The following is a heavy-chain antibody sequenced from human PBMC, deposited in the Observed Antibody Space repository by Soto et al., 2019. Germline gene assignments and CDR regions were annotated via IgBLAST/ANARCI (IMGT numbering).Heavy chain of an antibody. Sequence: ASVKVSCKASGYTFSSYAMHWVRQAPGQRLEWMGWINAGYGNTKSSQKFQDRVTISRDTSASTAYMELTSLRSEDAAVYYCARDTGDGNFDFWGQGTLVTVSS. D-gene: IGHD7-27*01. CDR3: ARDTGDGNFDF. V-gene: IGHV1-3*01. CDR2: INAGYGNT. CDR1: GYTFSSYA. J-gene: IGHJ4*02.